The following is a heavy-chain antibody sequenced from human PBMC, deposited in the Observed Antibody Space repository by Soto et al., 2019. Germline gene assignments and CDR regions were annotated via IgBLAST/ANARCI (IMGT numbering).Heavy chain of an antibody. Sequence: ASVKVSCKVSGYTLTELYMHWVRQAPGKGLEWMGGFDPEDGETIYAQKFQGRVTMTEDTSTDTAYMELSSLRSEDTAVYYCATGGRPYNWYDVLDYWGQGTLVTVSS. CDR3: ATGGRPYNWYDVLDY. J-gene: IGHJ4*02. CDR2: FDPEDGET. V-gene: IGHV1-24*01. D-gene: IGHD1-20*01. CDR1: GYTLTELY.